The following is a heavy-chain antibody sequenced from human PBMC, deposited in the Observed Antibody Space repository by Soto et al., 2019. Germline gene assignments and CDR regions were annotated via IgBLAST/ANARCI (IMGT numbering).Heavy chain of an antibody. CDR2: ISAYNGNT. D-gene: IGHD2-21*01. V-gene: IGHV1-18*04. J-gene: IGHJ4*02. CDR1: GYTFTSYG. Sequence: GASVKVSCKASGYTFTSYGISWVRQAPGQGLEWMGWISAYNGNTNYAQKLQGRVTMTTDTSTSTAYMELRSLGSDDTAVYYCARDLVLRYCGGPCHDSWGPGTLVTRSP. CDR3: ARDLVLRYCGGPCHDS.